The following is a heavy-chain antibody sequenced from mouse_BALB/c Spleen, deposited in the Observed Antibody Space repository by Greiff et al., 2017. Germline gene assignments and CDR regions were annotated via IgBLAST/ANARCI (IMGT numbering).Heavy chain of an antibody. Sequence: VKLQESGAELVRPGTSVKVSCKASGYAFTNYLIEWVKQRPGQGLEWIGVINPGSGGTNYNEKFKGKATLTADKSSSTAYMQLSSLTSDDSAVYFCANYYGSSYGFAYWGQGTLVTVSA. D-gene: IGHD1-1*01. CDR2: INPGSGGT. CDR1: GYAFTNYL. CDR3: ANYYGSSYGFAY. V-gene: IGHV1-54*03. J-gene: IGHJ3*01.